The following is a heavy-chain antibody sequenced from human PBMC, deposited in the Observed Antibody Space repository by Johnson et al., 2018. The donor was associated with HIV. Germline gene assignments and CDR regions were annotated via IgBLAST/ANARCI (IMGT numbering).Heavy chain of an antibody. D-gene: IGHD3-3*01. CDR3: AKDLGGSKTDEWGTDYYEFWNTYPIQDPRVVVGTFDI. J-gene: IGHJ3*02. CDR1: GFTFRNYA. CDR2: ISYDGNNK. V-gene: IGHV3-30*18. Sequence: QVQLVESGGGVVQPGRSLRLSCTASGFTFRNYAMHWVRQAPGKGLEWVALISYDGNNKYYADSVKGRFTISRDNSKNTLYLQMNSLTSEDTAVYYCAKDLGGSKTDEWGTDYYEFWNTYPIQDPRVVVGTFDIWGHGTMVTVSS.